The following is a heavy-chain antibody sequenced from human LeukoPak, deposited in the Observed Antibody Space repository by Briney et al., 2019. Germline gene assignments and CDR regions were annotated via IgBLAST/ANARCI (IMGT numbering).Heavy chain of an antibody. D-gene: IGHD6-13*01. Sequence: SETLSLTCAVYGGSFSGYYWSWIRQPPGKGLEWIGEINHSGSTNYNPSLKSRVTISVDTSKNQFSLKLSSVTAADTAVYYRATGHQGYSSPGDYYYYMDVWGKGTTVTVSS. CDR3: ATGHQGYSSPGDYYYYMDV. J-gene: IGHJ6*03. CDR1: GGSFSGYY. V-gene: IGHV4-34*01. CDR2: INHSGST.